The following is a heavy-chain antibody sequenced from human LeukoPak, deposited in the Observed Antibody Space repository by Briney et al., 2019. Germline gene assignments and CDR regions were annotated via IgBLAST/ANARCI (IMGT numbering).Heavy chain of an antibody. Sequence: GASVKVSCQASGCTSTGYFMHWVRQATGQGLEWMGRIIPIFVTAKYATQFPGRVAITTDESTSTAYMELSSLRSEDTAVYYCAILIGAGAFDIWGQGTMVTVSS. CDR2: IIPIFVTA. CDR1: GCTSTGYF. V-gene: IGHV1-69*05. J-gene: IGHJ3*02. CDR3: AILIGAGAFDI. D-gene: IGHD3-22*01.